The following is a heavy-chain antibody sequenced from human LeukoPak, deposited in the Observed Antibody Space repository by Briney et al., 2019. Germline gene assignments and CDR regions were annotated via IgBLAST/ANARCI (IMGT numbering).Heavy chain of an antibody. V-gene: IGHV3-48*04. CDR3: ARDREVGVRRGAFDI. D-gene: IGHD1-26*01. CDR1: GFTFSSYS. J-gene: IGHJ3*02. CDR2: ISSSSTI. Sequence: GGSLRLSCAASGFTFSSYSMNWVRQAPGKGLEWVSYISSSSTIYYADSVKGRFTISRDNAKNSLYLQMNSLRAEDTAVYYCARDREVGVRRGAFDIWGQGTMVTVSS.